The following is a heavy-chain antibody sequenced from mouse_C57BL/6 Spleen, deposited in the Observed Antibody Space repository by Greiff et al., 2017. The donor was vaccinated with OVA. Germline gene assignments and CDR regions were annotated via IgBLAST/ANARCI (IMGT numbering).Heavy chain of an antibody. CDR3: ARGSNDYFDY. D-gene: IGHD1-1*01. V-gene: IGHV3-6*01. Sequence: EVKLMESGPGLVKPSQSLSLTCSVTGYSITSGYYWNWIRQFPGNKLEWMGYISYDGSNKYTPSLKNRISITRDTSKNQFVLKLNSVTTEDTATYYCARGSNDYFDYWGQGTTLTVSS. J-gene: IGHJ2*01. CDR1: GYSITSGYY. CDR2: ISYDGSN.